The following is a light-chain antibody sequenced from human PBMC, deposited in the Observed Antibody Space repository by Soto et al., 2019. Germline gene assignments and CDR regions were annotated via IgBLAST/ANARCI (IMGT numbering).Light chain of an antibody. CDR2: EVT. CDR3: CSRV. V-gene: IGLV2-23*02. J-gene: IGLJ3*02. Sequence: QSALTQPASVSGSPGRSITISCTGTSSDVATYNLVSWYQQRPGTAPQLIIYEVTKRPSGVSTRFSGSQSGNTASLTISGLQADDEADYYCCSRVFGGGTKVTVL. CDR1: SSDVATYNL.